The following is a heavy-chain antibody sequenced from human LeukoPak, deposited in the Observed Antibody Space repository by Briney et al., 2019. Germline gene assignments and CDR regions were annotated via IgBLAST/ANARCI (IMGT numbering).Heavy chain of an antibody. CDR1: GGSISSSSYY. CDR2: INHSGST. J-gene: IGHJ5*02. CDR3: ARGWRYERITIFGVVTRREFRFDP. Sequence: SETLSLTCTVSGGSISSSSYYWGWIRQPPGKGLEWIGEINHSGSTNYNPSLKSRVTISVDTSKNQFSLKLSSVTAADTAVYYCARGWRYERITIFGVVTRREFRFDPWGQGTLVTVSS. D-gene: IGHD3-3*01. V-gene: IGHV4-39*07.